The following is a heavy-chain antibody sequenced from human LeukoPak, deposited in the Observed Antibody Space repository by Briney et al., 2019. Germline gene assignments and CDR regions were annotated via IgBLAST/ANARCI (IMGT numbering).Heavy chain of an antibody. J-gene: IGHJ4*02. Sequence: PGGSLRLSCAASGFTFSSYWMSWVRQAPGKGLEWVANIKQDGSEKYYVDSVRGRFTISRDNSKNTLYLQMNSLRAEDTAVYYCAKDRVRGVWFGEPSYYFDYWGQGTLVTVSS. CDR1: GFTFSSYW. D-gene: IGHD3-10*01. CDR2: IKQDGSEK. CDR3: AKDRVRGVWFGEPSYYFDY. V-gene: IGHV3-7*03.